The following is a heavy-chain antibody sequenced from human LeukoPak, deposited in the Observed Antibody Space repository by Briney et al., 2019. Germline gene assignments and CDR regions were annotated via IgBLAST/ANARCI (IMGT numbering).Heavy chain of an antibody. CDR1: GFTFSSYW. Sequence: GGSLRLSCAASGFTFSSYWMSWVRQAPGKELEWVANIKQDGSEKYYVDSVKGRFTISRDNAKNSLYLQMNSLRAEDTAVYYCARERSGASSAFDYWGQGTLVTVSS. CDR2: IKQDGSEK. D-gene: IGHD6-25*01. V-gene: IGHV3-7*01. J-gene: IGHJ4*02. CDR3: ARERSGASSAFDY.